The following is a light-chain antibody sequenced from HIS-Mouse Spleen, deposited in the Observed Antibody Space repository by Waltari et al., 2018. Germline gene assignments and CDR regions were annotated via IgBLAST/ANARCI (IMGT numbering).Light chain of an antibody. CDR1: SLRSYY. J-gene: IGLJ2*01. Sequence: SSELTQDPAVSVALGQTVRITCQVDSLRSYYASWYQQKPGQAPVLVIYGKNNWPSGIPDRFSGSSSGNTASLTITGAQAEDEADYYCNSRDSSGNHVVFGGGTKLTVL. CDR3: NSRDSSGNHVV. V-gene: IGLV3-19*01. CDR2: GKN.